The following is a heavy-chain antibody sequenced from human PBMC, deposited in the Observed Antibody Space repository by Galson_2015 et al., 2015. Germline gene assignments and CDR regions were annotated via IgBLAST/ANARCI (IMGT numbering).Heavy chain of an antibody. D-gene: IGHD3-10*01. CDR2: ISGSGGST. Sequence: SLRLSCAASGFTFSSYAMSWVRQAPGKGLEWVSAISGSGGSTYYADSVKGRFTISRDNSKNTLYLQMNSLRAEDTAVYYCVKGRLTMVRGVGPPGSWGQGTLVTVSS. CDR3: VKGRLTMVRGVGPPGS. J-gene: IGHJ4*02. CDR1: GFTFSSYA. V-gene: IGHV3-23*01.